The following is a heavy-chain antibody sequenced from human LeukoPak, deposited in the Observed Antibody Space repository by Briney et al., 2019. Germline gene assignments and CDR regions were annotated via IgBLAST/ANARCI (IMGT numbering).Heavy chain of an antibody. D-gene: IGHD5-18*01. Sequence: GGSLRLSCAASGFTFSSYSMNWVRQAPGKGLEWDSSISSSSSYIYYADSVKGRFTISRDNAKNSLYLQMNSLRAEDTAVYYCAREHGGYSSHYYYYGMDVWGQGTTVTVSS. CDR3: AREHGGYSSHYYYYGMDV. J-gene: IGHJ6*02. V-gene: IGHV3-21*01. CDR1: GFTFSSYS. CDR2: ISSSSSYI.